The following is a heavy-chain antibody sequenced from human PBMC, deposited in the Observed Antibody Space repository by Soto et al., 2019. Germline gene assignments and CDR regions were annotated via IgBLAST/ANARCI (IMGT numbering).Heavy chain of an antibody. J-gene: IGHJ4*02. V-gene: IGHV4-4*07. CDR1: GGSISSYY. CDR2: IYTSGST. D-gene: IGHD4-17*01. CDR3: AGGDYTPIFDY. Sequence: SETLSLTCTVSGGSISSYYWSWIRQPAGKGLEWIGRIYTSGSTNYNPSLKSRVTMSVDTSKNQFSLKLSSVAAADTAVYYCAGGDYTPIFDYWGQGTLVTVSS.